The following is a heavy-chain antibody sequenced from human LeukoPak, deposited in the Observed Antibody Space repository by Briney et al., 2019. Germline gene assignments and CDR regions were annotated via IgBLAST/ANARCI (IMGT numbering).Heavy chain of an antibody. CDR3: ARGWGSSPDDAFDI. Sequence: SETLSLTCTVSGASISTIISYWGWIRQPPGKGLEWIGEINHSGSTNYNPSLKSRVTISVDTSKNQFSLKLSSVTAADTAVYYCARGWGSSPDDAFDIWGQGTMVTVSS. CDR1: GASISTIISY. V-gene: IGHV4-39*07. CDR2: INHSGST. J-gene: IGHJ3*02. D-gene: IGHD6-13*01.